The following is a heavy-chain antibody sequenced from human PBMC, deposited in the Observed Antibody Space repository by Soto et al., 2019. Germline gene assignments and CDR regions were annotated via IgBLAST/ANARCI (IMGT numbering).Heavy chain of an antibody. Sequence: SETLPLTCAVSGGSIISCGYSWSWIRQPPGKGLEWIGYIYHSGSTYYNPSLKSRVTISVDTSKNQFSLKLSSVTAADTAVYYCARHHDSWGQGTLVTVSS. J-gene: IGHJ4*02. CDR2: IYHSGST. CDR3: ARHHDS. CDR1: GGSIISCGYS. V-gene: IGHV4-30-2*01.